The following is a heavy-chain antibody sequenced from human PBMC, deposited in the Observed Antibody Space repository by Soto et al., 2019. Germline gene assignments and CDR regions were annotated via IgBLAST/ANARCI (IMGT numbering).Heavy chain of an antibody. Sequence: ASVKVSCKASGYTFTSYGISWVRQAPGQGLEWMGWISAYNSNTNYAQKLQGRVTMTTDTSTSTAYMELRSLRSDDTAVYYCARDQIVVVPAARYYYYGMDVWGQGTTVTVSS. CDR1: GYTFTSYG. CDR3: ARDQIVVVPAARYYYYGMDV. CDR2: ISAYNSNT. V-gene: IGHV1-18*01. D-gene: IGHD2-2*01. J-gene: IGHJ6*02.